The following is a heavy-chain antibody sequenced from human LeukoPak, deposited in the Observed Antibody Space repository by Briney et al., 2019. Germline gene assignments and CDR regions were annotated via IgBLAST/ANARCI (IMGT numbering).Heavy chain of an antibody. V-gene: IGHV3-53*01. J-gene: IGHJ4*02. CDR3: ARDALGFSAAATN. D-gene: IGHD6-13*01. CDR1: GFTFRSYS. Sequence: GGSLRLSCAASGFTFRSYSMNWVRQAPGKGLEWVSVIYSGGSTYYADSVKGRFTISRGNSKNTLYLQMNSLRAEDTAVYYCARDALGFSAAATNWGQGTLVTVSS. CDR2: IYSGGST.